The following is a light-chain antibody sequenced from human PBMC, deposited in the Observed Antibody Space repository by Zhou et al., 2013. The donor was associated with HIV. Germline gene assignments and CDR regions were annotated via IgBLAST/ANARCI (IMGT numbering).Light chain of an antibody. J-gene: IGKJ1*01. Sequence: DIQMTQSPSTLSASVGDRVTITCRASQRISTWLAWYQQKRGKAPKLLIYKASNLESGVPSRFSGSGSGTEFTLTISNLQPDDFATYYCQQSYSFPRSFGQGTTVEV. V-gene: IGKV1-5*03. CDR1: QRISTW. CDR2: KAS. CDR3: QQSYSFPRS.